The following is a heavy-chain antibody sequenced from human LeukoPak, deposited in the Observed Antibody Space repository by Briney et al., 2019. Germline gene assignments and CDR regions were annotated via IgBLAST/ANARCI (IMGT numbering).Heavy chain of an antibody. Sequence: KTGGSLRLSCAASGFTFSNAWMNWVRQAPGKGLEWVGRIKSRTDGGTTDYAAPVKGRFTISRDDSKNTLYLQMNSLKTEDTAVYYCTADITMTLDYYYYYMDVWGKGTTVTVSS. CDR3: TADITMTLDYYYYYMDV. V-gene: IGHV3-15*01. J-gene: IGHJ6*03. CDR2: IKSRTDGGTT. CDR1: GFTFSNAW. D-gene: IGHD3-22*01.